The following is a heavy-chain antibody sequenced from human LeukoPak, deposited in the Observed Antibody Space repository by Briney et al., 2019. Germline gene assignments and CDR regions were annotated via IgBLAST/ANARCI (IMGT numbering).Heavy chain of an antibody. J-gene: IGHJ3*02. CDR2: IYPGDSDT. CDR1: GYSFTSYW. Sequence: KYGESLKISCKGSGYSFTSYWIGWVRQMPGKGLEWMGIIYPGDSDTRYSPSFQGQVTISADKSISTAYLQWSSLKASDTAMYYCARLVVRDGYNFDAFDIWGRGTMVTVSS. CDR3: ARLVVRDGYNFDAFDI. D-gene: IGHD5-24*01. V-gene: IGHV5-51*01.